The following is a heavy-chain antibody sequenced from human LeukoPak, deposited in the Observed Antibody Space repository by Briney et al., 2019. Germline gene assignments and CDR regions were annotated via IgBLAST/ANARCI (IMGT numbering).Heavy chain of an antibody. CDR1: GFTFSSYG. CDR2: IRYDGSNK. Sequence: GGSLRLSCAASGFTFSSYGMHWVRQAPGKGLEGVAFIRYDGSNKYYADSVKGRFTISRDNSKNTLYLQMNSLRAEDTAVYYCAKDRVVVNWRGAALDYWGQGTLVTVSS. CDR3: AKDRVVVNWRGAALDY. V-gene: IGHV3-30*02. J-gene: IGHJ4*02. D-gene: IGHD2-15*01.